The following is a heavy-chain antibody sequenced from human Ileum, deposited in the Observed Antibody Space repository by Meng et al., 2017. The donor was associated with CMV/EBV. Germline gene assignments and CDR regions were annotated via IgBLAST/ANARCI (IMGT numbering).Heavy chain of an antibody. CDR2: ISSSGSTI. CDR1: GFTFSDYY. CDR3: ARARSRIVGAARYYYYYGMDV. J-gene: IGHJ6*02. V-gene: IGHV3-11*04. D-gene: IGHD1-26*01. Sequence: GESLKISCAASGFTFSDYYMSWIRQAPGKGLEWVSYISSSGSTIYYADSVKGRFTISRDNAKNSLYLQMNSLRAEDTAVYYCARARSRIVGAARYYYYYGMDVWDQGTTVTVSS.